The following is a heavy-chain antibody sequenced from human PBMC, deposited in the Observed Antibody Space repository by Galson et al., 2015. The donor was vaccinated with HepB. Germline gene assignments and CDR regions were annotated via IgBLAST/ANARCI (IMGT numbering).Heavy chain of an antibody. CDR1: GYTFTTYG. J-gene: IGHJ4*02. D-gene: IGHD1-26*01. CDR3: VGDLGGRRDD. Sequence: SVKVSCKASGYTFTTYGVTWVRQAPGQGLEWMGWISAYNGNRYYKQHLQGRFTISRDNPKSTLYLQMNSLRAEDTAVYYCVGDLGGRRDDWGQGILVTVSS. V-gene: IGHV1-18*01. CDR2: ISAYNGNR.